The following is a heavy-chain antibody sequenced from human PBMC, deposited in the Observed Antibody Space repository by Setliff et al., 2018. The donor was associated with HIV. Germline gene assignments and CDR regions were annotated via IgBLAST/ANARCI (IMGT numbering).Heavy chain of an antibody. Sequence: SSETLSLTCTVSGGSTSNEYWSWIRQPPGKGLEWIGYIYDSGSPKYNPSLKSRVTISIDTSKSQISLKLTSVTAADTAVYFCARGGAVSADFDSWGQGTLVTVSS. CDR3: ARGGAVSADFDS. D-gene: IGHD3-16*01. V-gene: IGHV4-59*01. CDR1: GGSTSNEY. CDR2: IYDSGSP. J-gene: IGHJ5*01.